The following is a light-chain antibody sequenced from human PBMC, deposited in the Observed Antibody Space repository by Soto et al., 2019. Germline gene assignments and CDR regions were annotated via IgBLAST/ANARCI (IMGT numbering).Light chain of an antibody. CDR3: QQFHSFPIT. CDR2: DAS. CDR1: QSITIW. J-gene: IGKJ5*01. Sequence: DIQMTQSPSTLSASAGDRVTITCRASQSITIWLAWYQQKPGKAPKLLIYDASTLERGVPSRFSGSGSGTEFTLTISSLQPDDFATYYCQQFHSFPITFGQGTRLEIK. V-gene: IGKV1-5*01.